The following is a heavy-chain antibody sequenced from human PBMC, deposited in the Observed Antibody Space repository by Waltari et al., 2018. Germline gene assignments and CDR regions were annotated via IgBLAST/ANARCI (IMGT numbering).Heavy chain of an antibody. J-gene: IGHJ4*02. CDR3: ARDPFRKAVAGTVRD. V-gene: IGHV3-48*04. CDR1: GFTFSSYS. D-gene: IGHD6-19*01. CDR2: ISSSSSTR. Sequence: EVQLVESGGGLVQPGGSLRLYCAASGFTFSSYSMNWVRPAPGKGLEWVSYISSSSSTRYYADSGKGRFTIARDNAKNSLYLQMNSLRAEDTAVYYCARDPFRKAVAGTVRDWGQGTLVTVSS.